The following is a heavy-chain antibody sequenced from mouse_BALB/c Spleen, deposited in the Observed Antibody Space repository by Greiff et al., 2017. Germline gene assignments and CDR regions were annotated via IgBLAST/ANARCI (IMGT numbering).Heavy chain of an antibody. CDR2: ISSGGST. J-gene: IGHJ2*01. CDR1: GFTFSDYY. D-gene: IGHD1-1*01. CDR3: AREGGSSPYFDY. V-gene: IGHV5-6-5*01. Sequence: EVMLVESGGGLVKPGGSLKLSCAASGFTFSDYYMYWVRQTPEKRLEWVATISSGGSTYYPDSVKGRFTISRDNARNILYLQMSSLRSEDTAMYYCAREGGSSPYFDYWGQGTTLTVSS.